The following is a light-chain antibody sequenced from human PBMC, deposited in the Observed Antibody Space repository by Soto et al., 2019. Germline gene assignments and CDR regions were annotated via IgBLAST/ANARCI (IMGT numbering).Light chain of an antibody. CDR2: GAS. J-gene: IGKJ1*01. V-gene: IGKV3-20*01. Sequence: EIVLTQSPATLSLSPGEGATLSCRASQSVSSYLAWYQQKPGQAPRLLIDGASIRATGVPDRFSGRGFGTDFTLTISRMEPQDFAVYYCQQYGSSPRTFGQGTKVDIK. CDR1: QSVSSY. CDR3: QQYGSSPRT.